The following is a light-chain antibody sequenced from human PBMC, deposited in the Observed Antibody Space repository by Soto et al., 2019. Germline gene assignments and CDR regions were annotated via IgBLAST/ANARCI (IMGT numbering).Light chain of an antibody. CDR3: HQRQSWPRT. J-gene: IGKJ1*01. CDR2: GAS. V-gene: IGKV3-20*01. Sequence: EIVLTQFPGPLSLSPGERATLSCRSSQSVSSNYLAWYQQKPGQAPRLLIYGASSRATGIPDRFSGSGSGTDFTLTISRLAPEDVAVYYCHQRQSWPRTFGQGTKVDI. CDR1: QSVSSNY.